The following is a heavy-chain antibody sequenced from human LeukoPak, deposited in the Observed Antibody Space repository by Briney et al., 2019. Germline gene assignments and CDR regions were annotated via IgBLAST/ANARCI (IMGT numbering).Heavy chain of an antibody. J-gene: IGHJ6*03. V-gene: IGHV3-30*02. CDR3: AKDVDTAGTGYYYYYMDA. Sequence: GGSLRLSCVASGFTSSTYGMHWVRQAPGKGLEWVAFIRYDGSNKYHTDSVKGRFTISRDDSKNTLYLQMNSLRVEDTAIYYCAKDVDTAGTGYYYYYMDAWGKGTTVTVSS. CDR2: IRYDGSNK. D-gene: IGHD5-18*01. CDR1: GFTSSTYG.